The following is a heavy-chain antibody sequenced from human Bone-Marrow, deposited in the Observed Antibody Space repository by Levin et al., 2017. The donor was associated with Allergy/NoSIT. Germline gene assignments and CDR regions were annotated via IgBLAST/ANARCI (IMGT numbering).Heavy chain of an antibody. CDR2: MNPNSGNT. CDR1: GYTFTSYD. Sequence: ASVKVSCKASGYTFTSYDINWVRQATGQGLEWMGWMNPNSGNTGYAQKFQGRVTMTRNTSISTAYMELSSLRSEDTAVYYCARAPLARIVLMAKAGDYYYYGMDVWGQGTTVTVSS. J-gene: IGHJ6*02. D-gene: IGHD2-8*01. CDR3: ARAPLARIVLMAKAGDYYYYGMDV. V-gene: IGHV1-8*01.